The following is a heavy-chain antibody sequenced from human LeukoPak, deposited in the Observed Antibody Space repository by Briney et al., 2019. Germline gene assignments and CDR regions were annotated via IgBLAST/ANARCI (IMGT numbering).Heavy chain of an antibody. J-gene: IGHJ4*02. CDR2: IRYDGSNK. V-gene: IGHV3-30*02. CDR1: GFTFSTYG. Sequence: PGGSLRLPCAASGFTFSTYGMHWVRQAPGKGLEWVAFIRYDGSNKYYADSVKGRFTISRDNSKNTLYLQMNSLRAEDTAVYYCAKATTHTISRYYFDDWGQGTLVTVSS. CDR3: AKATTHTISRYYFDD. D-gene: IGHD3-3*01.